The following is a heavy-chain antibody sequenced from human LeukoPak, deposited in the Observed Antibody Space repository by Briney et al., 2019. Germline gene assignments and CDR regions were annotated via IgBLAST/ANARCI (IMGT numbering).Heavy chain of an antibody. J-gene: IGHJ4*02. CDR1: GFTFSSYA. V-gene: IGHV4-34*01. CDR3: ARANLAHYSSSSGPLDY. Sequence: GSLRLSCAASGFTFSSYAMTWVRQPPGKGLEWIGEINHSGSTNYNPSLKSRVTISVDTSKNQFSLKLTSVTAADTAVYYCARANLAHYSSSSGPLDYWGQGTLVTVSS. D-gene: IGHD6-6*01. CDR2: INHSGST.